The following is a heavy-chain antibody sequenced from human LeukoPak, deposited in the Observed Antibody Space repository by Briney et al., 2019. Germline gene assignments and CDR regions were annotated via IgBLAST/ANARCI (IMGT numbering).Heavy chain of an antibody. D-gene: IGHD4-17*01. Sequence: PGGSLRLFCAASGHTISSYGMNWVRQAPGKGLEWVSGTSGRAGAGNTYYGDSVKGRFTISRDNSKNTLYLQMNSLRPEDTAVYFCAKCPLYGDFCATWFDPWGQGTLVTVSS. CDR1: GHTISSYG. V-gene: IGHV3-23*01. CDR2: TSGRAGAGNT. CDR3: AKCPLYGDFCATWFDP. J-gene: IGHJ5*02.